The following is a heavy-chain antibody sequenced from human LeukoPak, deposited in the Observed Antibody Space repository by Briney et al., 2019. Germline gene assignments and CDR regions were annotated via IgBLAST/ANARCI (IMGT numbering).Heavy chain of an antibody. CDR2: ISPSGGST. Sequence: PGGSLRLSRAASGFTFSAYPMRWVRQAPGKGLERVSGISPSGGSTYDADSVRGRFTISRDNSKNTLYLQMNSLRAEDTAVYYCARYISVPGARYFDYWGQGTLVTVSS. CDR3: ARYISVPGARYFDY. D-gene: IGHD2-2*01. CDR1: GFTFSAYP. J-gene: IGHJ4*02. V-gene: IGHV3-23*01.